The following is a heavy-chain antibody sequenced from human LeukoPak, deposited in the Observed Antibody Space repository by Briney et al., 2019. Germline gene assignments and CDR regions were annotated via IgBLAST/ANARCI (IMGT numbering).Heavy chain of an antibody. CDR2: ISYDGSNK. CDR3: ARDHLQLRGYFDY. D-gene: IGHD1-1*01. CDR1: GFTFSSYG. J-gene: IGHJ4*02. V-gene: IGHV3-30*03. Sequence: GGSLRLSCAASGFTFSSYGMHWVRQAPGKGLEWVAVISYDGSNKYYADSVKGRFTISRDNSKNTLYLQMNSLRAEDTAVYYCARDHLQLRGYFDYWGQGTLVTVSS.